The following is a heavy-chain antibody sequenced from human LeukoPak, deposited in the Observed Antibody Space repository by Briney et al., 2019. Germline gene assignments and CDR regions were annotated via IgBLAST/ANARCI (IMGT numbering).Heavy chain of an antibody. CDR1: GYTLRSYG. CDR2: INPNSGGT. J-gene: IGHJ4*02. V-gene: IGHV1-2*02. CDR3: ASYYYDSSGYYLFFPD. Sequence: ASVKVSCKASGYTLRSYGITWVRQAPGQGLEWMGWINPNSGGTNYAQKFQGRVTMTRDTSISTAYMELSRLRSDDTAVYYCASYYYDSSGYYLFFPDWGQGTLVTVSS. D-gene: IGHD3-22*01.